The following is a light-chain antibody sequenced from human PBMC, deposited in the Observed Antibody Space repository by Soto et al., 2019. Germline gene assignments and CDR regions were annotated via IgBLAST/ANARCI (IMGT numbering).Light chain of an antibody. V-gene: IGLV1-44*01. Sequence: QSALTQPHSASGTPGQRVTISCSGSSSNIGTSSVHWFQQLPGTAPKLLISTTNQRPSGVPERFSGSKSGTSASLAIRGLQSEDEADYYCAAWDDSLNGHVFGTETKVTVL. J-gene: IGLJ1*01. CDR3: AAWDDSLNGHV. CDR1: SSNIGTSS. CDR2: TTN.